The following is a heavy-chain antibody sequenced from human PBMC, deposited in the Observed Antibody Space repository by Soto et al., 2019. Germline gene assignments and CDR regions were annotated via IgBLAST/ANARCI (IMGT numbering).Heavy chain of an antibody. CDR1: GYPISSGYY. CDR3: VRSLLTCRWFAGS. CDR2: IYPSGTT. V-gene: IGHV4-38-2*01. D-gene: IGHD3-10*01. Sequence: PSETRSLTCAVAGYPISSGYYWGCSRLPPGKGGEWIGSIYPSGTTYYNPSLKSRVTISLDTSKNQFSLQLSSVTAADTAVYYCVRSLLTCRWFAGSWGQGTLVTVSS. J-gene: IGHJ5*02.